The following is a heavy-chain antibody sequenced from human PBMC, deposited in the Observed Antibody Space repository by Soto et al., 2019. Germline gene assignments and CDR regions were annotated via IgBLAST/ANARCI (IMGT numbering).Heavy chain of an antibody. CDR2: IRSKANSYAT. Sequence: PGGSLRLSCAASGFTFSGSAMHWVRQASGKGLEWVGRIRSKANSYATAYAASVKGRFTISRDDSKNTAYLQMNSLKTEDTAVYYCTRRSILWFGPYGMDVWGQGTTVTVSS. CDR1: GFTFSGSA. V-gene: IGHV3-73*01. CDR3: TRRSILWFGPYGMDV. D-gene: IGHD3-10*01. J-gene: IGHJ6*02.